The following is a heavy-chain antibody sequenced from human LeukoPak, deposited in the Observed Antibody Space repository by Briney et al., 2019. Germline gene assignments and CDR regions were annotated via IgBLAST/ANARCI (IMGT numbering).Heavy chain of an antibody. V-gene: IGHV4-59*08. J-gene: IGHJ4*02. CDR1: GGSISSYS. D-gene: IGHD5-18*01. CDR2: VFYTGST. Sequence: SETLSLTCSVSGGSISSYSWSWIRQPPGKGLEWIGYVFYTGSTNHNPSLESRVTISVDTSKNQFSLSLSSVTAADTAVYFCARRGSSYGRMYYFDYWGQGTLVTVSS. CDR3: ARRGSSYGRMYYFDY.